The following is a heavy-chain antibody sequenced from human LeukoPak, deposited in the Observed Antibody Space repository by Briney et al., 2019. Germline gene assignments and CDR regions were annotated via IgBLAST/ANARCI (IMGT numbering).Heavy chain of an antibody. CDR3: ARDRDYYDSSGYPRPYNWFDP. V-gene: IGHV4-59*01. CDR2: IYYSGST. Sequence: SETLSFTCTVSGGSISSYYWSWIRQPPGKGLEWIGYIYYSGSTNYNPSLKSRVTISVDTSKNQFSLKLSSVTAADTAMYYCARDRDYYDSSGYPRPYNWFDPWGQGTLVTVSS. CDR1: GGSISSYY. J-gene: IGHJ5*02. D-gene: IGHD3-22*01.